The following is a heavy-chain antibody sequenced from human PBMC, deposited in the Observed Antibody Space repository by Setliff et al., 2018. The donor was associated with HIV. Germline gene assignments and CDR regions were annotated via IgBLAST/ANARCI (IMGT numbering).Heavy chain of an antibody. J-gene: IGHJ6*03. CDR3: ARCGAGEWHLYMDV. CDR1: GGTFSSYT. CDR2: SIPILGIG. D-gene: IGHD3-16*01. Sequence: SVKVSCKASGGTFSSYTINWVRQAPGQGLEWMGRSIPILGIGNDEQAQKFKGRVTFSADKSTSTIYMELSSLRSEDTAVYYCARCGAGEWHLYMDVWGKGTAVTVSS. V-gene: IGHV1-69*02.